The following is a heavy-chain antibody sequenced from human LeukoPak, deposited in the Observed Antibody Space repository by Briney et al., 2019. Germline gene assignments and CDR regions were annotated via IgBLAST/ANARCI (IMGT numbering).Heavy chain of an antibody. CDR2: MKKDGSET. V-gene: IGHV3-7*01. J-gene: IGHJ4*02. CDR3: GRHRSGSGTYFIDY. CDR1: GFAFGTYS. D-gene: IGHD3-10*01. Sequence: GGSLRLSCAGSGFAFGTYSMIWVRQAPGKGLQWVANMKKDGSETKYVESVKGRFTISRDNAKNSLYLQMNSLRAEDTAVYYCGRHRSGSGTYFIDYWGQGTLVSVSS.